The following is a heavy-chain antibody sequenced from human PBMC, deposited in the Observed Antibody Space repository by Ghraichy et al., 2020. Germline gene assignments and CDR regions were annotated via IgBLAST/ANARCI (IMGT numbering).Heavy chain of an antibody. CDR2: IWYDGSNK. Sequence: GGSLRLSCAASGFTFSSYGMHWVRQAPGKGLEWVAVIWYDGSNKYYADSVKGRFTISRDNSKNTLYLQMNSLRAEDTAVYYCARERGGWLQGGGAFDIWGQGTMVTVSS. V-gene: IGHV3-33*01. J-gene: IGHJ3*02. CDR1: GFTFSSYG. D-gene: IGHD5-24*01. CDR3: ARERGGWLQGGGAFDI.